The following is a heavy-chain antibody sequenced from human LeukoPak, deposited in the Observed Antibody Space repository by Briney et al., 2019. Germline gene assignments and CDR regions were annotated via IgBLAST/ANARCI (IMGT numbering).Heavy chain of an antibody. CDR1: GFTFSSYA. CDR2: ISGSGGST. Sequence: GGSLRLSCAASGFTFSSYAMSWVRQAPGKGLEWVSAISGSGGSTYYTDSVKGRFTISRDNSKNTLYLQMNSLRAEDTAVYYCAKFVAWELLDETDYWGQGTLVTVSS. CDR3: AKFVAWELLDETDY. V-gene: IGHV3-23*01. J-gene: IGHJ4*02. D-gene: IGHD1-26*01.